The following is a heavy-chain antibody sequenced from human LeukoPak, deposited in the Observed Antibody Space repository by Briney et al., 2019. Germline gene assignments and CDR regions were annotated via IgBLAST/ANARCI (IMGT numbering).Heavy chain of an antibody. V-gene: IGHV3-7*01. D-gene: IGHD3-3*01. J-gene: IGHJ4*02. CDR3: ARPRGLRFLEWFVAFDY. CDR1: GFTFSSYG. CDR2: IKQDGSEK. Sequence: PGGSLRLSCAASGFTFSSYGMHWVRQAPGKGLEWVANIKQDGSEKYHVDSVKGRFTISRDNAKNSLYLQMNSLRAEDTAVYYCARPRGLRFLEWFVAFDYWGQGTLVTVSS.